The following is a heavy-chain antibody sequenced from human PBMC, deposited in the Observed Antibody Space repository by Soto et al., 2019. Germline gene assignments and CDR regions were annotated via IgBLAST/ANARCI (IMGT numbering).Heavy chain of an antibody. Sequence: ASVKVSCKTSGYTFTNYGISWVRQAPGQGLEWMGWISAHTGNTNYAQKFQGRVTVTTDTSTSTAYMELRSLRSDDTAVYYCARVLGYNSSWWRHTAFDIWGQGTMVT. CDR1: GYTFTNYG. CDR3: ARVLGYNSSWWRHTAFDI. D-gene: IGHD6-13*01. J-gene: IGHJ3*02. V-gene: IGHV1-18*01. CDR2: ISAHTGNT.